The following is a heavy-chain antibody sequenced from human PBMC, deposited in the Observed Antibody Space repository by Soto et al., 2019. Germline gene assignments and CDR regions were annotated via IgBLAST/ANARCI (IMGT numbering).Heavy chain of an antibody. D-gene: IGHD3-3*01. V-gene: IGHV4-34*01. CDR1: GGSVSSDY. CDR2: SNKSGST. CDR3: AGRLYYDFWSGYYRFDY. Sequence: SETLSLTCTVSGGSVSSDYWSWIRQPPGKGLEWIGESNKSGSTNYNPSLKSRVTISVDTSKNQFSLKLSSVTAADTAVYYCAGRLYYDFWSGYYRFDYWGQGTLVTVSS. J-gene: IGHJ4*02.